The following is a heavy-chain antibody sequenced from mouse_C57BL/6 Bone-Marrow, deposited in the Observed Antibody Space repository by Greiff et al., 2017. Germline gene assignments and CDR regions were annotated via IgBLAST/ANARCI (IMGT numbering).Heavy chain of an antibody. CDR2: IHPNSGST. CDR3: ARIYYDYDERAMDY. V-gene: IGHV1-64*01. Sequence: VQLQQPGAELVKPGASVKLSCKASGYTFTSYWMHWVKQRPGQGLEWIGMIHPNSGSTNYNEKVKSKATLTVDKSSSTAYMQLSSLTSEDSAVYYCARIYYDYDERAMDYWGQGTSVTVSS. J-gene: IGHJ4*01. D-gene: IGHD2-4*01. CDR1: GYTFTSYW.